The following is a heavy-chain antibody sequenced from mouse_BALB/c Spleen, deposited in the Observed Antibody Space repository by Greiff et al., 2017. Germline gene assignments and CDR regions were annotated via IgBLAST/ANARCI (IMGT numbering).Heavy chain of an antibody. D-gene: IGHD1-2*01. V-gene: IGHV14-3*02. J-gene: IGHJ4*01. CDR1: GYTFTDHA. Sequence: EVQLQQSDAELVKPGASVKISCKASGYTFTDHAIHWVKQKPEQGLEWIGRIDPANGNTKYDPKFQGKATITADTSSNTAYLQLSSLTSEDTAVYYCARSTTATDYYAMDYWGQGTSVTVSS. CDR3: ARSTTATDYYAMDY. CDR2: IDPANGNT.